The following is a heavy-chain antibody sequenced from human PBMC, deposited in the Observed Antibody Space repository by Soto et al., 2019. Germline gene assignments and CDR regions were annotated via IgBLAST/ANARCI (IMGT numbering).Heavy chain of an antibody. CDR3: ARDYYDSTGHAKYYYYGLDV. J-gene: IGHJ6*02. V-gene: IGHV1-69*10. D-gene: IGHD3-22*01. CDR2: IVPLFGIG. CDR1: GGTFSSYA. Sequence: SVKVSCKASGGTFSSYAISWVRQAPGQGLEWMGGIVPLFGIGSYAERFQGRITITADKFTSTAYMEVSTLNSEGTAVYYCARDYYDSTGHAKYYYYGLDVWGQGTAVTVSS.